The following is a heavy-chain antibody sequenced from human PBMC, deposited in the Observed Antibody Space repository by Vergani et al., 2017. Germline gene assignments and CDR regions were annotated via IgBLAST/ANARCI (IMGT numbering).Heavy chain of an antibody. V-gene: IGHV3-21*01. D-gene: IGHD2-15*01. CDR2: ISSSSSYI. J-gene: IGHJ6*02. CDR3: ARGKDCGGSSCNGSPYYGLDL. CDR1: GFTFSSYS. Sequence: VQLVESGGGVVQPGTSLRLSCVASGFTFSSYSMNWVRQAPGKGLEWVSSISSSSSYIHYSDSLKGRFTISRDNAKSSLYLQMNSLRVEETAVYYCARGKDCGGSSCNGSPYYGLDLWGQGTTVTVSS.